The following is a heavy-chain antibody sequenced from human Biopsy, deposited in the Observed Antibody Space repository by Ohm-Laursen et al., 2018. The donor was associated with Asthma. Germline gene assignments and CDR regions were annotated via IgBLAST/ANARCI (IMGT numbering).Heavy chain of an antibody. CDR1: GFSFSSYG. CDR3: ARVDGVVEPATRMGGMDV. J-gene: IGHJ6*02. CDR2: ISFDGTNK. Sequence: SLRLSCAASGFSFSSYGMHWVRQTPGKGLEWEVVISFDGTNKYYADSVKGRFTISRDNSKNTLDLQMNSLSAEDSAVYYCARVDGVVEPATRMGGMDVWGQGTTVTVSS. V-gene: IGHV3-30*03. D-gene: IGHD2-15*01.